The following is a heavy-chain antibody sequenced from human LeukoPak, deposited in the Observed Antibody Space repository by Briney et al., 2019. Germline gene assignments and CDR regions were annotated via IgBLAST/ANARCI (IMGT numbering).Heavy chain of an antibody. D-gene: IGHD3-22*01. J-gene: IGHJ4*02. CDR3: ASPFDGSGYYFDY. CDR2: IYYSGST. Sequence: KPSETLSLTCTVSGGSISSSSYYWAWIRQPPGKGLEWIGSIYYSGSTYYNPSLKSRVTISVDTSKNQFSLKLSSVTAADTAVYYCASPFDGSGYYFDYWGQGTLVTVSS. V-gene: IGHV4-39*01. CDR1: GGSISSSSYY.